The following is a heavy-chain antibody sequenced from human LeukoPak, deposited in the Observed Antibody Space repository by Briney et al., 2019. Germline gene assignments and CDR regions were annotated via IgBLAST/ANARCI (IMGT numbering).Heavy chain of an antibody. Sequence: GGSLRLSCAASGFTFSSYGMHWVRRAPGKGLEWVAVISYDGSNQYYADTVKGRFTISRDNSKNTLYLQMNGLRAEDTAVYYCAKDRLGALYYYDSSGYYRFDYWGQGTLVTVSS. CDR2: ISYDGSNQ. CDR3: AKDRLGALYYYDSSGYYRFDY. J-gene: IGHJ4*01. CDR1: GFTFSSYG. V-gene: IGHV3-30*18. D-gene: IGHD3-22*01.